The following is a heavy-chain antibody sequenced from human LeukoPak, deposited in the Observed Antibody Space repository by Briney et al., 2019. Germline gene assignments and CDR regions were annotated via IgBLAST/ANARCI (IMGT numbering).Heavy chain of an antibody. J-gene: IGHJ4*02. Sequence: KPSETLSLTCTVSGGSISGSSYYWGWIRQPPGKGLEWIGSIYYSGSTYYNPSLKSRVTISVDTSKNQFSLKLSSVTAADTAVYYCAEAAAGTDYWGQGTLVTVSS. CDR3: AEAAAGTDY. CDR2: IYYSGST. D-gene: IGHD6-13*01. CDR1: GGSISGSSYY. V-gene: IGHV4-39*07.